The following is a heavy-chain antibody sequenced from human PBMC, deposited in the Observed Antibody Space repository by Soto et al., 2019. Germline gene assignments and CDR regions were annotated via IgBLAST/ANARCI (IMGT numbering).Heavy chain of an antibody. J-gene: IGHJ4*02. D-gene: IGHD3-22*01. CDR2: IINDGSEK. Sequence: GGSLRLSCVASGFRFASYGFHWVRQAPGKGLEWVAVIINDGSEKNHADSVKDRFTISRDNSKNTLYLQMDSLRAEDTAVYYCARDYESNYLDYWGQGTLVTVSS. CDR3: ARDYESNYLDY. CDR1: GFRFASYG. V-gene: IGHV3-33*05.